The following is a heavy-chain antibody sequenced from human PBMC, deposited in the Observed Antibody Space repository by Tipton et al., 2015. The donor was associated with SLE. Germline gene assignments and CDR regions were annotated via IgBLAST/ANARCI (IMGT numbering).Heavy chain of an antibody. CDR1: GGSFSGYY. V-gene: IGHV4-34*01. D-gene: IGHD6-19*01. CDR2: INHSGST. J-gene: IGHJ3*02. Sequence: TLSLTCAVYGGSFSGYYWSWIRQPPGKGLEWIGEINHSGSTNYNPSLKSRVTISVDTSKNQFSLKLSSVTAADTAVYYCAREEAIAVAGGGAFVIWGQGTMVTVSS. CDR3: AREEAIAVAGGGAFVI.